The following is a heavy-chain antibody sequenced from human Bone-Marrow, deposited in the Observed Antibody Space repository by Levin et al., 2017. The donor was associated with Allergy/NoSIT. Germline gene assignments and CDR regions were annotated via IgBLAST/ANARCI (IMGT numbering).Heavy chain of an antibody. D-gene: IGHD3-9*01. J-gene: IGHJ4*02. V-gene: IGHV3-33*01. CDR3: ARAATIRLRYLDGVLLDH. CDR1: GFTFSRYG. CDR2: IWYDGSNK. Sequence: GGSLRLSCAASGFTFSRYGMHWVRQAPGKGLEWVAVIWYDGSNKYYADSVKGRFTISRDNSKNTLYLQMNSLRAEDTAVYYCARAATIRLRYLDGVLLDHWGQGTLVTVSS.